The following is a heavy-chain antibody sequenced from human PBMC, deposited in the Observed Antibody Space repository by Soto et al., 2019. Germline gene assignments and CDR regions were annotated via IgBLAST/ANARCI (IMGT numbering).Heavy chain of an antibody. V-gene: IGHV1-58*02. CDR1: GFTFTSSA. CDR2: IVVGSGNT. J-gene: IGHJ4*02. D-gene: IGHD2-2*01. Sequence: QMQLVQSGPEVKKPGTSVKVSCKASGFTFTSSAMQWVRQARGQRLEWIGWIVVGSGNTNYAQKFQERVTITRDMATSTAYMERSSRRSEDTAVYYCAAVAPKVPATAPVDYWGQGTLVTVSS. CDR3: AAVAPKVPATAPVDY.